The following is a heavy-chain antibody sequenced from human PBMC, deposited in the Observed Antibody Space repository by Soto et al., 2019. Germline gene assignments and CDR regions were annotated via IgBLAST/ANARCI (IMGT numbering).Heavy chain of an antibody. D-gene: IGHD3-22*01. CDR3: AKDHYYYDSSGPDRYYYYGMDV. V-gene: IGHV3-23*01. Sequence: TGGSLSLSSAASGFTFSSYAMSWVRQAPGKGLEWVSAISGSGGSTYYADSVKGRFTISRDNSKNTLYLQMNSLRAEDTAVYYCAKDHYYYDSSGPDRYYYYGMDVWGQGTTVTVSS. J-gene: IGHJ6*02. CDR1: GFTFSSYA. CDR2: ISGSGGST.